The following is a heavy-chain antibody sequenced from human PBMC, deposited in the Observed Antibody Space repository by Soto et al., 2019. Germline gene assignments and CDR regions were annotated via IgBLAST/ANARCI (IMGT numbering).Heavy chain of an antibody. CDR1: GDSVSSNSAA. CDR2: TYYRSKWYN. J-gene: IGHJ5*02. CDR3: AREGVYSGSYSGWFDP. Sequence: KQSQTLSLTCAISGDSVSSNSAAWNWIRQSPSRGLEWLGRTYYRSKWYNDYAVSVKSRITINPDTSKNQFSLQLNSVTPEDTAVYYCAREGVYSGSYSGWFDPWGQGTLVTVSS. D-gene: IGHD1-26*01. V-gene: IGHV6-1*01.